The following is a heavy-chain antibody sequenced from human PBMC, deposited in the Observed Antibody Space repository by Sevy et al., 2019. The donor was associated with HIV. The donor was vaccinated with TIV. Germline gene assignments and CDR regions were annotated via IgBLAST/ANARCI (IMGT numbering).Heavy chain of an antibody. J-gene: IGHJ6*02. CDR1: GFTFSSYW. D-gene: IGHD2-2*01. V-gene: IGHV3-7*03. CDR2: IKKEGSER. Sequence: GGSLRLSCGGSGFTFSSYWMSWVSQAQGKGLEWVANIKKEGSERYYVDSVKGRFTISRDNAKKSLYLQMNSRRTEDTAVYYCARDRSSSTGLWGLDVWGQGTTVTVSS. CDR3: ARDRSSSTGLWGLDV.